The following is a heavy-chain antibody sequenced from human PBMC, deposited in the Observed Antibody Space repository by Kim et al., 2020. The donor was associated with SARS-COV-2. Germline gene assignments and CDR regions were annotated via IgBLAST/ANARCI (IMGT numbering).Heavy chain of an antibody. CDR1: GFTFSSYS. D-gene: IGHD4-4*01. CDR3: AREYNLYSNYGLTYYYYGMDV. J-gene: IGHJ6*02. V-gene: IGHV3-21*01. CDR2: ISSSSSYI. Sequence: GGSLRLSCAASGFTFSSYSMNWVRQAPGKGLEWVSSISSSSSYIYYADSVKGRFTISRDNAKNSLYLQMNSLRAEDTAVYYCAREYNLYSNYGLTYYYYGMDVWGQGTTVTVSS.